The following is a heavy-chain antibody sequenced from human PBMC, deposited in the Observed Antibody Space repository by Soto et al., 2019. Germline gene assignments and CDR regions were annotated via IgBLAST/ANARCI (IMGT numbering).Heavy chain of an antibody. D-gene: IGHD5-12*01. J-gene: IGHJ6*02. CDR2: ISAYNGKT. Sequence: QVQLVQSGGEVKKPGASVKLSCTASGYTFTSYGISWSRQAPGQGFEWMGWISAYNGKTNNAKNGQGRVTMTTDTSKTTSYMELRIMGSDDTAVYCCARGGDINYSHGMEVWCQGTTVTVSS. CDR3: ARGGDINYSHGMEV. V-gene: IGHV1-18*01. CDR1: GYTFTSYG.